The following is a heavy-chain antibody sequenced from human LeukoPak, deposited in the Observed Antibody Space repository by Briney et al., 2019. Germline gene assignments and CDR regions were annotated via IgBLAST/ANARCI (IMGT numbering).Heavy chain of an antibody. J-gene: IGHJ4*02. Sequence: GGSLRLSCAASGFTVSSNYMSWVRQAPGKGLEWVSVIYSGGSAYHADSVKGRFTISRDNSKNTLYLQMNSLRAEDTAVYYCARGPDSSNWYEPVDYWGQGTLVTVSS. CDR3: ARGPDSSNWYEPVDY. CDR2: IYSGGSA. CDR1: GFTVSSNY. D-gene: IGHD6-13*01. V-gene: IGHV3-66*01.